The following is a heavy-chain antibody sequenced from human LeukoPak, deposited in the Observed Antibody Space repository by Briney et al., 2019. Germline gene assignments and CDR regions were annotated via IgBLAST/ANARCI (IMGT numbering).Heavy chain of an antibody. CDR2: IIPIFGTA. Sequence: SVKVSCKASGGTFSSYAISWVRQAPGQGLEWMGEIIPIFGTANYAQKFQGRVTITTDESTSTAYMELSSLRSEDTAVYYCARDLGRYCSGGSCQLARYYYYYYYMDVWGKGTTVTVPS. CDR3: ARDLGRYCSGGSCQLARYYYYYYYMDV. J-gene: IGHJ6*03. V-gene: IGHV1-69*05. CDR1: GGTFSSYA. D-gene: IGHD2-15*01.